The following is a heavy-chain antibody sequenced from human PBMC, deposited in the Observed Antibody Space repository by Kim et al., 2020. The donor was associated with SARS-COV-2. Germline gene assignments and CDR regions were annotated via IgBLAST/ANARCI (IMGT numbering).Heavy chain of an antibody. V-gene: IGHV3-23*03. Sequence: GGSLRLSCAASGFTFSSYAMSWVRQAPGKGLEWVSVIYSGGSSTYYADSVKGRFTISRDNSKNTLYLQMNSLRAEDTAVYYCAKGAGGSDYYDRTVTDYWGQGTLVTVSS. CDR2: IYSGGSST. CDR3: AKGAGGSDYYDRTVTDY. J-gene: IGHJ4*02. CDR1: GFTFSSYA. D-gene: IGHD3-22*01.